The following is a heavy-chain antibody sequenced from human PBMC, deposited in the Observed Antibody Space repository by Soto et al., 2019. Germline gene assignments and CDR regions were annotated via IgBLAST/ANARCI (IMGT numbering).Heavy chain of an antibody. CDR3: ARGRVVVGEGEYYFDY. CDR2: IYYSGST. CDR1: GGSISSGGYY. Sequence: QVQLQESGPGLMKPSQTLSLTCTVSGGSISSGGYYWSWIRQHPGKGLEWIGYIYYSGSTYYNPSLKSRVTISVDTSKNQFSLKLSSVTAADTAVYYCARGRVVVGEGEYYFDYWGQGTLVTVSS. D-gene: IGHD3-22*01. J-gene: IGHJ4*02. V-gene: IGHV4-31*03.